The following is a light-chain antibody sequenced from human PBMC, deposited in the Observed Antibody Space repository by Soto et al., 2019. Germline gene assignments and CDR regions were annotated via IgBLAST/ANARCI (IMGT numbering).Light chain of an antibody. CDR2: EVT. CDR1: SSDIDYNR. Sequence: QSALTQPASVTGSPGQSITISCTGFSSDIDYNRVSWYQQYSGTAPKLIISEVTNRPSGVSNRFSGSKSGNTASLTISGLQAEDEADYYCSSYTSSSTLVFGGGTKLTVL. J-gene: IGLJ2*01. CDR3: SSYTSSSTLV. V-gene: IGLV2-14*01.